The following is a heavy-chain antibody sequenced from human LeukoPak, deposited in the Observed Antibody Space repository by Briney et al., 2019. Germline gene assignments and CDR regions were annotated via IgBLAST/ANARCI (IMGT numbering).Heavy chain of an antibody. CDR3: SKDLYDFWSGYYPIDY. Sequence: PGASLRLSCAASGFTFSSYAMSWVRQAPGKGLEWVSVISGRGGSTYYADSVKGRFIISRDTSKNTLYLQMTSLRVEDTAVYYCSKDLYDFWSGYYPIDYWGQGTLVTVSS. CDR1: GFTFSSYA. V-gene: IGHV3-23*01. D-gene: IGHD3/OR15-3a*01. CDR2: ISGRGGST. J-gene: IGHJ4*02.